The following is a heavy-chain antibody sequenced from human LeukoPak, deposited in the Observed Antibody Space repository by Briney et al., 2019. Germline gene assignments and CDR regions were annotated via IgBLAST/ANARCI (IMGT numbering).Heavy chain of an antibody. D-gene: IGHD6-19*01. CDR2: ISSSSSI. V-gene: IGHV3-48*02. J-gene: IGHJ4*02. CDR3: ARARLTVSDGFDY. CDR1: GFTFSSYS. Sequence: GGSLRLSCAASGFTFSSYSMNWVRQAPGKGLEWVSYISSSSSIYYADSVKGRFTISRDNAKKSLYLQMNSLRDEDTAVYYCARARLTVSDGFDYWGQGTLVTVSP.